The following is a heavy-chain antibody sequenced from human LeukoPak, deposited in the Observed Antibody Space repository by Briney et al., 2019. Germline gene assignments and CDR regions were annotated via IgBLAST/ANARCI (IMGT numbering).Heavy chain of an antibody. CDR3: ARVRDHSYCFYMDV. Sequence: PGGSLRLSCAASGFTFSSYWMSWVRQAPGKGLEWVANIKQDGSEKYYVDSVKGRFSISRDNTKNSLYLQMNFLRAEDTAVYYCARVRDHSYCFYMDVWGKGTTVTISS. CDR1: GFTFSSYW. D-gene: IGHD3-10*01. J-gene: IGHJ6*03. V-gene: IGHV3-7*01. CDR2: IKQDGSEK.